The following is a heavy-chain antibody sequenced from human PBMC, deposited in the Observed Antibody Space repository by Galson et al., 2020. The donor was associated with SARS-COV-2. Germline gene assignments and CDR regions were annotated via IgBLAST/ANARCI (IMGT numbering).Heavy chain of an antibody. Sequence: SETMSLTCTVSGGSISSSSSYWGWIRQPPGKGLEWIGSTYYSGSTYYNPSPKIRVTISEDTSKNQFSLKLSSVTAADTAVYYCASRYSSGPMDYWVQGTLVTVSS. J-gene: IGHJ4*02. CDR3: ASRYSSGPMDY. V-gene: IGHV4-39*01. CDR1: GGSISSSSSY. D-gene: IGHD6-19*01. CDR2: TYYSGST.